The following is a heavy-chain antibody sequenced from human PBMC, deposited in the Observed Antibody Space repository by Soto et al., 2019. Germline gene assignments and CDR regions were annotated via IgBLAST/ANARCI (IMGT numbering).Heavy chain of an antibody. CDR1: GYTFNDYS. D-gene: IGHD2-21*02. J-gene: IGHJ4*02. CDR3: GRVRWGGDCYTADY. V-gene: IGHV1-3*01. CDR2: MNVGDGNT. Sequence: QVQLVQSGAEVKQPWASVRVSCKPTGYTFNDYSMHWVRQAPGQSVEWMGWMNVGDGNTKYSQKFQGRVIITRDTSASIVYMDVSSLSSEDTAMYYCGRVRWGGDCYTADYWGQGTLVTVSS.